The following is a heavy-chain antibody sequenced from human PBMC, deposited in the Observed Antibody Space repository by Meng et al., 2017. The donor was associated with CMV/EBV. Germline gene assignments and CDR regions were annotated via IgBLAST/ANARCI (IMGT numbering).Heavy chain of an antibody. D-gene: IGHD6-13*01. CDR1: GGTFGSYA. V-gene: IGHV1-69*10. Sequence: SVKVSCKASGGTFGSYAISWVRQAPGQGLEWMGGIIPILGIANYAQKFQGRVTITADKSTSTAYMELSSLRSEDTAVHYCARDAQQLGHDYWGQGTLVTVSS. CDR2: IIPILGIA. CDR3: ARDAQQLGHDY. J-gene: IGHJ4*02.